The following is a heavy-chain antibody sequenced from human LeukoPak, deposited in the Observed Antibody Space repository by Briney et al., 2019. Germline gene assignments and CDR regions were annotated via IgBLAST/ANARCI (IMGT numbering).Heavy chain of an antibody. D-gene: IGHD5-24*01. CDR3: ATAAQVGWLQSEGAFDI. V-gene: IGHV1-2*02. Sequence: GPSVKVSCKVSGYTLTELSMHWVRQAPGQGLEWMGWINTNSGGTNYAQKFQGRVTMTRDTSISTAHMELSRLRSDDAAVYYCATAAQVGWLQSEGAFDIWGQGTMVTVSS. CDR1: GYTLTELS. J-gene: IGHJ3*02. CDR2: INTNSGGT.